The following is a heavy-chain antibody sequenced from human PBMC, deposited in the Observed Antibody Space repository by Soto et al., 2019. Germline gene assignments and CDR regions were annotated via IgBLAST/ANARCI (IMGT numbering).Heavy chain of an antibody. Sequence: ASVKVSCKASGYSFTNYGFCWVRQVPGQGLEWMGYISPSSGYTTYAPNLQERVIMTTDSSTTTVYMELRSLTSDDTAVYYCAREMWTRSGPQNFFDGWGQEALVTVSS. J-gene: IGHJ5*02. CDR1: GYSFTNYG. D-gene: IGHD6-25*01. CDR2: ISPSSGYT. V-gene: IGHV1-18*01. CDR3: AREMWTRSGPQNFFDG.